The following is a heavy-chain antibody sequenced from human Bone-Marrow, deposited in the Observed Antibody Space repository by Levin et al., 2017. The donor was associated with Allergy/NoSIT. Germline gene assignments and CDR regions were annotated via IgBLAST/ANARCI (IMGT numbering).Heavy chain of an antibody. CDR2: VNPKTGGT. J-gene: IGHJ3*01. CDR3: AILTHYYDSSGPHSFDV. CDR1: GYIFTDYY. D-gene: IGHD3-22*01. V-gene: IGHV1-2*02. Sequence: KISCEASGYIFTDYYIHWVRQAPGQGLEWMGWVNPKTGGTHYIQKFEGRVTMTRDASLSTAYMELSRLTSDDTAVYFCAILTHYYDSSGPHSFDVWGQGTMVTVTS.